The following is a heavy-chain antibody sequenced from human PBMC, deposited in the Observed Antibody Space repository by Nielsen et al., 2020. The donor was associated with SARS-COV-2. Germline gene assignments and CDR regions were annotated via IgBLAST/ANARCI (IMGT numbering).Heavy chain of an antibody. CDR2: INYSGST. Sequence: GSLRLSCVVAGGSINNYHWSWIRQPPGKGLEWIGYINYSGSTKYNPSLMSRVTISLDTPKNQFSLRLSSVSAADTAVYYCARDRTILASAQSYYYGMDVWGPGTTVTVSS. D-gene: IGHD3-3*02. CDR3: ARDRTILASAQSYYYGMDV. J-gene: IGHJ6*02. V-gene: IGHV4-59*12. CDR1: GGSINNYH.